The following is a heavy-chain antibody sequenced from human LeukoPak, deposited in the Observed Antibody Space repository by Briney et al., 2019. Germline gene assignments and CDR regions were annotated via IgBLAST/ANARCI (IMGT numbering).Heavy chain of an antibody. CDR2: IYQSGKT. Sequence: SETLSLTCAVSGGSISSSNWWSWVRQPPGKGLEWIGEIYQSGKTNYNPSLKSRVTVSVDKSKNQFSLNLSSVTAADTAVYYCARGRYIGSSGYYYFDYWGQGTLVTVSS. J-gene: IGHJ4*02. CDR3: ARGRYIGSSGYYYFDY. V-gene: IGHV4-4*02. CDR1: GGSISSSNW. D-gene: IGHD3-22*01.